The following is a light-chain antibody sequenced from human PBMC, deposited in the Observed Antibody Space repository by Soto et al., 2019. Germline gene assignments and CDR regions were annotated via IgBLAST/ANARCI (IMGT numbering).Light chain of an antibody. Sequence: EIVLTQSPGTLSLSPGERATLSCRASQSVRSNYLAWYQQRPGQAPRLLIYGAASRAGGIPDRFRGSVSGTDFTLSIVILEPEDSAVYYCQQYATSPFTFGPGTKVDIK. J-gene: IGKJ3*01. V-gene: IGKV3-20*01. CDR2: GAA. CDR3: QQYATSPFT. CDR1: QSVRSNY.